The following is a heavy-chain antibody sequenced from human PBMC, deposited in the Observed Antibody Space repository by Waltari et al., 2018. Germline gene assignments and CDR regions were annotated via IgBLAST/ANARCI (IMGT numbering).Heavy chain of an antibody. CDR3: ARDGYDSSGYRGYFDY. V-gene: IGHV3-74*01. J-gene: IGHJ4*02. D-gene: IGHD3-22*01. CDR1: GFTFSSYW. CDR2: INSDGSST. Sequence: EVQLVESGGGLVQPGGSLRLSCAASGFTFSSYWMHWVRQAPGKGLVWVSRINSDGSSTSYADSVKGRFTIARDNAKNTLYLQMNSLRAEDTAVYYCARDGYDSSGYRGYFDYWGQGTLVTVSS.